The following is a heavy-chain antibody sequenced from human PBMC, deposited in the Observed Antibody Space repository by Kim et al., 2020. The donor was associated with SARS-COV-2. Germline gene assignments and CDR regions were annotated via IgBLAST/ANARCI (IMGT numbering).Heavy chain of an antibody. J-gene: IGHJ6*02. D-gene: IGHD6-19*01. CDR2: ISSSSSYI. CDR1: GFTFSSYS. V-gene: IGHV3-21*01. CDR3: ARDPEIAVAGTNYYGMDV. Sequence: GGSLRLSCAASGFTFSSYSMNWVRQAPGKGLEWVSSISSSSSYIYYADSVKGRFTISRDNAKNSLYLQMNSLRAEDTAVYYCARDPEIAVAGTNYYGMDVWGQGTTVSVSS.